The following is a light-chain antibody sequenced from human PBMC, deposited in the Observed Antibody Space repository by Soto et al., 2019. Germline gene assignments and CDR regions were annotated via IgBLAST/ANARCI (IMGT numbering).Light chain of an antibody. J-gene: IGKJ2*01. V-gene: IGKV3-15*01. CDR3: QLYNNWPYT. CDR2: GAS. CDR1: QSVSSN. Sequence: DIVMTQSPAPRSVSPGPRSTLSCRARQSVSSNLAWSQQKPGQAPRLLIYGASTRATGIPARFSGSGSGTEFTLTISSLQSEDFAVYYCQLYNNWPYTFGQGTKLAIK.